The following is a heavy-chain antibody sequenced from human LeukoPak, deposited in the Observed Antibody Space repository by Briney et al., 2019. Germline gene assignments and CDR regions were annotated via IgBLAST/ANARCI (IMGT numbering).Heavy chain of an antibody. D-gene: IGHD3-10*01. CDR1: GGTFSSYA. CDR3: ARSTYYYGSGSYYSPWFDP. V-gene: IGHV1-69*04. Sequence: SVKVSCKASGGTFSSYAISWVRQAPGQGLEWMGRIIPILGIANYAQKFQGRVTITADKSTSTAYMELSSLRSEDTAVYYCARSTYYYGSGSYYSPWFDPWGQGTLVTVSS. J-gene: IGHJ5*02. CDR2: IIPILGIA.